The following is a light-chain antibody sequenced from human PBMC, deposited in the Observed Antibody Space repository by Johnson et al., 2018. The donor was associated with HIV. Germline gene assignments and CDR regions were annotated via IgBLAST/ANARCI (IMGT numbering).Light chain of an antibody. V-gene: IGLV1-51*01. CDR1: SSNIESDY. J-gene: IGLJ1*01. CDR2: DNN. CDR3: GTWDSSLSAGDV. Sequence: QSVLTQPPSVSAAPGQKVDISCSGSSSNIESDYVSWYQQLPGTAPKLLIYDNNKRPSGTPDRFSGSKSGTSATLGITGLQTGDEADFYCGTWDSSLSAGDVFGTGTKVTVL.